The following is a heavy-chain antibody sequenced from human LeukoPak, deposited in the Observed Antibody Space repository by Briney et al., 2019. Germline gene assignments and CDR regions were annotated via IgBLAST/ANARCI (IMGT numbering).Heavy chain of an antibody. J-gene: IGHJ4*02. Sequence: GGSLRLSCAASGFTFSCYAIHWVRQAPGKGLEWVSAVSGSGGTTHYADSAKGRFTISRDNSKNTLYLQLNSLRAEDTAVYYCAKLLRAGRLLTISLDSWGQGTLVTVSS. V-gene: IGHV3-23*01. CDR2: VSGSGGTT. CDR3: AKLLRAGRLLTISLDS. CDR1: GFTFSCYA. D-gene: IGHD3-10*01.